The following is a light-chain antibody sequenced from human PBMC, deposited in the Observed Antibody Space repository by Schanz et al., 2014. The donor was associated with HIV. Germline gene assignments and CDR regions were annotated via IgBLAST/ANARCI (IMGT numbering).Light chain of an antibody. V-gene: IGKV3-20*01. Sequence: EIVLTQSPGTLSLSPGERATLSCRTSQSVSSSYLDWYQQKPGQAPRLLISGASSRATGIPDRFSGSGSGTDFTLTISRLEPEDFAVYYCQQYGSSPRTFGQGTKVEIK. J-gene: IGKJ1*01. CDR2: GAS. CDR3: QQYGSSPRT. CDR1: QSVSSSY.